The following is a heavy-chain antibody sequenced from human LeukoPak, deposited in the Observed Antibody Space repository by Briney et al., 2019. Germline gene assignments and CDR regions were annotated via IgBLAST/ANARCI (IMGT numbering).Heavy chain of an antibody. CDR2: ISSNGGST. Sequence: PGGSLRLSCAASGFTFSSYAMHWVRQAPGKGLEYVSAISSNGGSTYYANSVKGRFTISRDNSKNTLYLQMGSLRAEDMAVYYCARASYGDYDFDYWGQGTLVTVSS. D-gene: IGHD4-17*01. CDR3: ARASYGDYDFDY. J-gene: IGHJ4*02. CDR1: GFTFSSYA. V-gene: IGHV3-64*01.